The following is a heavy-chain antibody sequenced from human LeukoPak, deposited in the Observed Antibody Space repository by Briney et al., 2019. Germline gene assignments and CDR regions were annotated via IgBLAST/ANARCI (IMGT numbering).Heavy chain of an antibody. D-gene: IGHD6-19*01. CDR2: VSYDGTNT. Sequence: GGSLRLSCAASGFRFSDYTMTWVRQAPGKGLEWVAIVSYDGTNTYYADSVKGRFTISRDNSQNTLYLQMHSLRVEDTAMYYCARDITVAGTEDYWGQGTLVTVSS. J-gene: IGHJ4*02. CDR1: GFRFSDYT. CDR3: ARDITVAGTEDY. V-gene: IGHV3-30-3*01.